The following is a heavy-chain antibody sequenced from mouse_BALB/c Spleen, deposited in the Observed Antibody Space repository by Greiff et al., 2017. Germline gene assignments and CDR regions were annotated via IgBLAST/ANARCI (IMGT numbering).Heavy chain of an antibody. V-gene: IGHV3-6*02. CDR1: GYSITSGYY. CDR2: ISYDGSN. CDR3: AKNSRLRYFDY. J-gene: IGHJ2*01. Sequence: VQLQQSGPGLVKPSQSLSLTCSVTGYSITSGYYWNWIRQFPGNKLEWMGYISYDGSNNYNPSLKNRISITRDTSKNQFFLKLNSVTTEDTATYYCAKNSRLRYFDYWGQGTTLTVSS. D-gene: IGHD3-2*02.